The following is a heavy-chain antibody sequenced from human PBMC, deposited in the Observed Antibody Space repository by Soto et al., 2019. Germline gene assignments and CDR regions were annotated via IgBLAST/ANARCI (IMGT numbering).Heavy chain of an antibody. CDR2: ISYDGSNK. D-gene: IGHD5-18*01. V-gene: IGHV3-30*18. J-gene: IGHJ6*02. Sequence: QVQLVESGGGVVQPGRSLRLSCAASGFTFSSYGMHWVRQAPGKGLEWMAVISYDGSNKYYADSVKGRFTISRDNSKNTLYLQMNSLRAEDTAVYYCAKDAAMAPLDYYYYGMDVWGQGTTVTVSS. CDR3: AKDAAMAPLDYYYYGMDV. CDR1: GFTFSSYG.